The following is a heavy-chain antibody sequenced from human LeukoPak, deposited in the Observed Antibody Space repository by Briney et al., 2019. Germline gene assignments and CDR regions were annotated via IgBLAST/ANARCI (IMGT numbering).Heavy chain of an antibody. Sequence: SETLSLTCTVSGGSISSGDYYWSWIRQPPGKGLEWIGYIYYSGSTYYNPSLKSRVTISVDTSKNQFSLKLSSVTAADTAVYYCTRRGGSSSSDWFDPWGQGTLVIVSS. D-gene: IGHD6-6*01. V-gene: IGHV4-30-4*01. CDR2: IYYSGST. CDR1: GGSISSGDYY. J-gene: IGHJ5*02. CDR3: TRRGGSSSSDWFDP.